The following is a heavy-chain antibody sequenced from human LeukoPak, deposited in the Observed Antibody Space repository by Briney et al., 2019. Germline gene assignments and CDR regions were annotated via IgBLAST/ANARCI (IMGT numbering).Heavy chain of an antibody. CDR1: GFTLSTYG. CDR3: TRDANWALDY. V-gene: IGHV3-30*02. Sequence: GGSPRLSCAASGFTLSTYGMHWVRQAPGKGLEWLAFIQSDERNKNYADSVKGRFTISRDISKNTLYLQMNSLTSEDTAMYYCTRDANWALDYWGQGTPVSVSS. J-gene: IGHJ4*02. D-gene: IGHD7-27*01. CDR2: IQSDERNK.